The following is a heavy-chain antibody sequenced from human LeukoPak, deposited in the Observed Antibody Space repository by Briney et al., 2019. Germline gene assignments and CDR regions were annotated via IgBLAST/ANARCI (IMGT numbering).Heavy chain of an antibody. V-gene: IGHV3-21*01. D-gene: IGHD2-2*01. CDR3: ARVNDQYCSSTSCYYFDY. CDR2: ISSSSSYI. J-gene: IGHJ4*02. Sequence: PGGSLRLSCAASGFTFSSYSMNWVRQAPGKGLEWVSSISSSSSYIYYADSVKGRFTISRDNAKNSLYLQMNSLRAEDTAVYYCARVNDQYCSSTSCYYFDYWGQGTLVTVSS. CDR1: GFTFSSYS.